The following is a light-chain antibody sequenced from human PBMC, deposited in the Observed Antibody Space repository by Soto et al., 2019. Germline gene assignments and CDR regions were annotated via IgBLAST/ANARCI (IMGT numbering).Light chain of an antibody. J-gene: IGKJ5*01. CDR2: SES. V-gene: IGKV1-9*01. CDR1: HDIHVF. CDR3: QKLLSYPIT. Sequence: QLTQSPSFLSASEGESVTITCRASHDIHVFLAWYQHKPGKAPRLLIDSESTLQSGVPLRFSGSGSGTSLTLTISRLQPEDFATYYCQKLLSYPITXGQGTRLEIK.